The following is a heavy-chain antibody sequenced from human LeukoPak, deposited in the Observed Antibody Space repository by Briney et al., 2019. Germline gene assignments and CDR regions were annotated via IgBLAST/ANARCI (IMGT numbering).Heavy chain of an antibody. CDR2: ISYTSNTV. Sequence: GGSLRLSCAASGFAFSSYNMNWVRQAPGKGLEWVSYISYTSNTVYYADSVKGRLAISRDNAKDSLYLQLSSLKTEDTAVYYCVRMTHSGNSFDHWGREPWSSSPQ. CDR3: VRMTHSGNSFDH. J-gene: IGHJ4*02. CDR1: GFAFSSYN. V-gene: IGHV3-48*04. D-gene: IGHD6-25*01.